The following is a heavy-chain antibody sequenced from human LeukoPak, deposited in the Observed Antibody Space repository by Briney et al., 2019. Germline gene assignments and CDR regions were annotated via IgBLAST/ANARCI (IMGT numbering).Heavy chain of an antibody. CDR2: IRQDGSEK. V-gene: IGHV3-7*01. Sequence: GSLRLSCAASGFSFSASWMSWVRLAPGKGLGWVAIIRQDGSEKSYVDSVKGRFTISRDNAQNSLYLQMNSLRAEDTGVYYCARYSSSSRSDRGQGTLVTLSS. CDR3: ARYSSSSRSD. D-gene: IGHD6-6*01. J-gene: IGHJ4*02. CDR1: GFSFSASW.